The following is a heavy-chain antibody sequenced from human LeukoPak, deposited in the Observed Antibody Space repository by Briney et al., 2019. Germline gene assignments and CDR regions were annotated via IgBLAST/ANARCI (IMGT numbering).Heavy chain of an antibody. Sequence: SVKVSCKASGYTFTGYFMHWVRQAAGQGREWMGWINPNSDGTNSAQKLQGRVTTTRDTSISTAYIDLSRLTSDATAVYYSATSPRGDYAGYFDYWGQGTLVTVSS. CDR2: INPNSDGT. J-gene: IGHJ4*02. CDR1: GYTFTGYF. D-gene: IGHD4-23*01. CDR3: ATSPRGDYAGYFDY. V-gene: IGHV1-2*02.